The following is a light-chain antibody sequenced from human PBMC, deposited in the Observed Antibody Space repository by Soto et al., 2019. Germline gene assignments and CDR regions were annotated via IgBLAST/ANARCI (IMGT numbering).Light chain of an antibody. CDR1: NSDVGSYNY. V-gene: IGLV2-14*03. CDR3: SSDTISRPYV. Sequence: QSALTPPASVSGSPGQSITISCTGTNSDVGSYNYVSWHQQHPGKAPKLMIYNVYDRPSGISNRFSGSKSVNTASLSISGLQGEFVFDHCCSSDTISRPYVFGTGPK. J-gene: IGLJ1*01. CDR2: NVY.